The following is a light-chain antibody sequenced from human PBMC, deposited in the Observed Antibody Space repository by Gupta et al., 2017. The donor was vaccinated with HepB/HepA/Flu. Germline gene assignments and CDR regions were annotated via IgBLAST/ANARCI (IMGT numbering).Light chain of an antibody. CDR1: GSEVGSYNL. V-gene: IGLV2-23*02. J-gene: IGLJ2*01. Sequence: QSALTQPASVSGSPGQSITISCPATGSEVGSYNLVSWYQQHPGKAPKFMIYEVNKRPSGVSNRFSGSKSGNTASLTISGLQAEDEADYYCCSYAGSSTVVFGGGTKLTVL. CDR3: CSYAGSSTVV. CDR2: EVN.